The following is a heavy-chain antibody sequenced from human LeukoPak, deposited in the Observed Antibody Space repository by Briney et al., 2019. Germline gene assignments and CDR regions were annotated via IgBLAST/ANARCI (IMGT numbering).Heavy chain of an antibody. D-gene: IGHD6-19*01. J-gene: IGHJ4*02. CDR2: ISGSGGST. CDR3: AKGSRSSGWYYFDY. CDR1: GFTFSSYA. V-gene: IGHV3-23*01. Sequence: PGGSLRLSCVASGFTFSSYAMTWVRQAPGKGLEWVSLISGSGGSTYYADSVKGRFTISRDNANNSLYLQMNSLRAEDTALYYCAKGSRSSGWYYFDYWGQGTLVTVSS.